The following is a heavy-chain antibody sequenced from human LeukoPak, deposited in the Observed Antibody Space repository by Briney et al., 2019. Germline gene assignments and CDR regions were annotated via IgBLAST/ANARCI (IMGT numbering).Heavy chain of an antibody. CDR1: GFTFSSYG. J-gene: IGHJ4*02. CDR3: ARDLLLWFGELSGDSDY. V-gene: IGHV3-33*01. Sequence: GRSLRLSCAASGFTFSSYGMHWVRQAPGKGLEWVADIWYDGSHKYYADSVKGRFTVSRDNSKNTLHLQMNSLRAEDTAVYYCARDLLLWFGELSGDSDYWGQGTLVTVSS. D-gene: IGHD3-10*01. CDR2: IWYDGSHK.